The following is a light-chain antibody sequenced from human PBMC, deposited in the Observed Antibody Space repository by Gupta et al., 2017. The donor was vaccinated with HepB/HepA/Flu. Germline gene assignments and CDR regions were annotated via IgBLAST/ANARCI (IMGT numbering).Light chain of an antibody. CDR2: GKN. Sequence: SSELTQDPAVSVAWGQTVRITCQGDSLRSYYASWYQQKPGQAPLLVIYGKNNRPSGIPDRFSGSSPGNAASLTITGAQAEDEADYYCNSRDSSGNHVVFGGGTKLTVL. CDR1: SLRSYY. V-gene: IGLV3-19*01. CDR3: NSRDSSGNHVV. J-gene: IGLJ2*01.